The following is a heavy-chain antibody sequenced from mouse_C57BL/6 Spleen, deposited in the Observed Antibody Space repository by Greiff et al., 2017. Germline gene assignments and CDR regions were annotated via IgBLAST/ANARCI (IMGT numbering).Heavy chain of an antibody. Sequence: VQLQQSGPVLVKPGASVKMSCKASGYTFTDYCMNWVKQSHGKSLEWIGVINPYNGGTSYNQKFKGKATLTVDKSSSTAYMELNSLTSEDSAVYYCARRDSNYRVYFDYWGQGTTLTVSS. CDR2: INPYNGGT. CDR3: ARRDSNYRVYFDY. V-gene: IGHV1-19*01. J-gene: IGHJ2*01. CDR1: GYTFTDYC. D-gene: IGHD2-5*01.